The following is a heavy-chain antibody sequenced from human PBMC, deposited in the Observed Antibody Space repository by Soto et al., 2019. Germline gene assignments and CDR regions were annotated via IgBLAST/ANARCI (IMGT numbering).Heavy chain of an antibody. D-gene: IGHD3-9*01. CDR2: ISYDGNNK. Sequence: SHSCTASGGAFTSFGMDGVRKASKKGLEWVATISYDGNNKYYTDSVKGRFTISRDKSKNTRYLQVNSLRAEETAVYYCANDQYDLLTGFAMDVWGQGTTVSVSA. CDR3: ANDQYDLLTGFAMDV. CDR1: GGAFTSFG. V-gene: IGHV3-30*18. J-gene: IGHJ6*01.